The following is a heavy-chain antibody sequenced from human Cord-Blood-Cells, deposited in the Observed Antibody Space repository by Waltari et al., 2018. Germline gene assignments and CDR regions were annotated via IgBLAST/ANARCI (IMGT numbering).Heavy chain of an antibody. CDR2: IYVVGSDT. CDR3: ARARAGSGSYFFDY. J-gene: IGHJ4*02. CDR1: GYSFTSHS. D-gene: IGHD3-10*01. Sequence: EVQPVQLGAEVKNPAESLKISCKVCGYSFTSHSLGLVTHVPGKGREWIGMIYVVGSDTSCSPSFEGQVTILAVKSISPAYLQWMSLKASDTAMYYCARARAGSGSYFFDYWGQGTLVTVSS. V-gene: IGHV5-51*01.